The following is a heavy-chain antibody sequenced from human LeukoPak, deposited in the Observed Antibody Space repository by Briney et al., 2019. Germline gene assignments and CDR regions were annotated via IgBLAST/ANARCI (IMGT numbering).Heavy chain of an antibody. CDR3: AREAEGGSYLDY. CDR1: GGSIGSYY. V-gene: IGHV4-59*01. D-gene: IGHD1-26*01. J-gene: IGHJ4*02. Sequence: SETLSLTCTVSGGSIGSYYWSWIRQPPGKGLEWIGYMYYSGSTNYNPSLKSRVTISVDTSKNQFSLKLSSVTAADTAVYYCAREAEGGSYLDYWGQGTLVTVSS. CDR2: MYYSGST.